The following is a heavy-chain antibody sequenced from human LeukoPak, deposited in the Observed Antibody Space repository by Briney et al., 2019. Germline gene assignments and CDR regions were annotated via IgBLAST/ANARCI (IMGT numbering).Heavy chain of an antibody. V-gene: IGHV4-38-2*02. Sequence: SETLSLTCTVSGYSISNGYYWGWIRQPPGMRPEWIGSIYHSGTTYYNPSLKSRVIMSVNTSKNHFSLRLSSVTAADTAVYYCAKSNAERGIDPWGQGTLVTVSS. CDR1: GYSISNGYY. CDR3: AKSNAERGIDP. CDR2: IYHSGTT. J-gene: IGHJ5*02. D-gene: IGHD2-8*01.